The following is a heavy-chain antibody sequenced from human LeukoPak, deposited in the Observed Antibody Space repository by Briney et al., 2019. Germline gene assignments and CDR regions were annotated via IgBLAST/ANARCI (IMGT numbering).Heavy chain of an antibody. D-gene: IGHD5-18*01. CDR1: GGSISSGSYC. V-gene: IGHV4-61*02. J-gene: IGHJ4*02. Sequence: PSETLSLTCTVSGGSISSGSYCWSWIRQPAGKGLEWIGRVYTSGSTNYNPSLKSRVTISIDTSKNQFSLNLSSVTAADTAFYYCARGGYRDGDAEWGQGTLVTVSS. CDR2: VYTSGST. CDR3: ARGGYRDGDAE.